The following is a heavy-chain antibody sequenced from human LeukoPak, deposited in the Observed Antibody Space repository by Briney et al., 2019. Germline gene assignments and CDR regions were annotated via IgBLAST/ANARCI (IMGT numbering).Heavy chain of an antibody. J-gene: IGHJ6*03. D-gene: IGHD2-2*01. CDR2: ISSSSSTI. CDR3: ARTLGYCSSTSCNYYMDV. V-gene: IGHV3-48*01. Sequence: GGSLRLSCAASGFTFSSYSMNWVRQAPGKGLEWVSYISSSSSTIYYADSVKGRFTISRDNAKNSLYLEMNSLRAEDTAVYYCARTLGYCSSTSCNYYMDVWGKGTTVTVSS. CDR1: GFTFSSYS.